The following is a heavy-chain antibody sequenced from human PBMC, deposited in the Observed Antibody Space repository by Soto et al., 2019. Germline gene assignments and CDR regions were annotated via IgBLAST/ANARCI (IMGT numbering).Heavy chain of an antibody. Sequence: ASVKVSCKVSGYTLTELSMHWVRQAPGKGLEWMGGFDPEDGETIYAQKFQGRVTMTEDTSTDTAYMELSSLRSEDTAVYYCATGGGKPWLVRYYWFDPGGQGTLVTVS. V-gene: IGHV1-24*01. J-gene: IGHJ5*02. CDR2: FDPEDGET. D-gene: IGHD6-19*01. CDR3: ATGGGKPWLVRYYWFDP. CDR1: GYTLTELS.